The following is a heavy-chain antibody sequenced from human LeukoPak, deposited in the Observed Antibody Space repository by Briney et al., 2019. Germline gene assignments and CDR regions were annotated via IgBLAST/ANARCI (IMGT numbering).Heavy chain of an antibody. Sequence: GGSLRLSCAASGFTFSSYAMTWVRQAPGKGLEWVSLISWDGGSTYYADSVKGRFTISRDNSKNSLYLQMNSLRTEDTALYYCAKDMGSGHSGSCYTSWGQGTLVTVSS. V-gene: IGHV3-43*02. D-gene: IGHD2-15*01. CDR2: ISWDGGST. CDR3: AKDMGSGHSGSCYTS. J-gene: IGHJ4*02. CDR1: GFTFSSYA.